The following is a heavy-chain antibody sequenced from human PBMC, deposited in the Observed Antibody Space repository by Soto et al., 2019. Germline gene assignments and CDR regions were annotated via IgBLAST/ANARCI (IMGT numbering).Heavy chain of an antibody. V-gene: IGHV4-31*03. CDR1: GGSISSGGYY. CDR3: ARVAGQLWFRNFDY. J-gene: IGHJ4*02. Sequence: SETLSLTCTVSGGSISSGGYYWSRIRQHPGKGLEWIGYIYYSGSTYYNPSLKSRVTISVDTSKNQFSLKLSSVTAADTAVYYCARVAGQLWFRNFDYWGQGTLVTVSS. CDR2: IYYSGST. D-gene: IGHD5-18*01.